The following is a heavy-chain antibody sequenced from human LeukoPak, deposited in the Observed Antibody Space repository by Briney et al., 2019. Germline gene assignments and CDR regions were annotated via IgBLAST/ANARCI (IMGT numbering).Heavy chain of an antibody. V-gene: IGHV1-2*02. CDR2: INPNSGGT. Sequence: ASVKVSCKASGYTFTGYYMHWVRQAPGQGLEWMGWINPNSGGTNYAQKFQGRVTMTRDTSISTAYMELSRLRSDDTAVYYCARGSLREIVVVIATGYYYYMDVWGKGTTVTISS. J-gene: IGHJ6*03. D-gene: IGHD3-22*01. CDR3: ARGSLREIVVVIATGYYYYMDV. CDR1: GYTFTGYY.